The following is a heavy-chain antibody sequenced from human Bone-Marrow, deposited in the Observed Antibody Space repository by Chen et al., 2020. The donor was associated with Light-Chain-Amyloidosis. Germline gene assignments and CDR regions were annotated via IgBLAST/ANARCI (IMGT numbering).Heavy chain of an antibody. V-gene: IGHV4-38-2*02. CDR2: MYHSGTT. CDR3: ARYSGTVHVWAFDI. J-gene: IGHJ3*02. CDR1: GGPFSSNYL. D-gene: IGHD1-1*01. Sequence: QVQLQESGPGLVKPSETLALTCTVSGGPFSSNYLWGWIRQPPGKGLEWIASMYHSGTTYYNSSLMSRVTISMDTSKNHFSLKVTSVTAEDTAVYYCARYSGTVHVWAFDIWGQGTMVTVS.